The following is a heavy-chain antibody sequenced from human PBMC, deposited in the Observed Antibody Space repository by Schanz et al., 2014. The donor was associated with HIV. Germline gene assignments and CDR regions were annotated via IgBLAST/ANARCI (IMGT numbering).Heavy chain of an antibody. Sequence: QVQLVESGGGVVQPGRSLRLSCVASAFTFSNYIMYWVRQAPGKGLEWVAIISYDGSNKYYADSVKGRFTISRDNSKNTLYLQMNSLTAEDTAVYYCAKDGSWEAFDACDIWGQGTMVTVSS. V-gene: IGHV3-30-3*01. J-gene: IGHJ3*02. CDR1: AFTFSNYI. D-gene: IGHD1-26*01. CDR3: AKDGSWEAFDACDI. CDR2: ISYDGSNK.